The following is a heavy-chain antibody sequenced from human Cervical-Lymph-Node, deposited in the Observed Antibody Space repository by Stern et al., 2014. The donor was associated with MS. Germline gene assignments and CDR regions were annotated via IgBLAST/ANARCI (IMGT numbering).Heavy chain of an antibody. CDR3: ARHESIAVSDY. V-gene: IGHV4-39*01. Sequence: QEQLQESGPGLVKPSETLSLTCTVSGGSISSSSYYWGWIRQPPGKGLEWIGSIYYSGSTYYNPSLKSRVTISVDTSKNQFSLKLSSVTAADTAVYYCARHESIAVSDYWGQGTLVTVSS. J-gene: IGHJ4*02. D-gene: IGHD6-19*01. CDR1: GGSISSSSYY. CDR2: IYYSGST.